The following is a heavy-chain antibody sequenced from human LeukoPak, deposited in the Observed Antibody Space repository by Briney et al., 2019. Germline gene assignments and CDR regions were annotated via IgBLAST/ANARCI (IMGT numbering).Heavy chain of an antibody. V-gene: IGHV3-20*04. CDR2: INWNGIIK. Sequence: GGSLRLSCAASGFTFSSYEMNWVRQAPGKGLEWVAGINWNGIIKRYGDSVRGRFTISRDKATNSLYLQMNSLRKEDTALYYCARDLMMEGRYFYHYMDVWGKGTTVTVSS. J-gene: IGHJ6*03. CDR3: ARDLMMEGRYFYHYMDV. D-gene: IGHD2-8*01. CDR1: GFTFSSYE.